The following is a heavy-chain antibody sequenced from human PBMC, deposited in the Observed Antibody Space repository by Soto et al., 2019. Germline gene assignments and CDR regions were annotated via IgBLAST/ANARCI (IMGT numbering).Heavy chain of an antibody. J-gene: IGHJ4*02. V-gene: IGHV3-48*02. CDR2: ISSSSSTI. CDR1: GFTFSSFS. D-gene: IGHD2-15*01. CDR3: PRDAPRCSGGTCLDY. Sequence: GGSLRLSCAASGFTFSSFSMHWVRQAPGKGLEWVSYISSSSSTIYYADSVRGRFTISRDNAKNSLYLQMNSLRDEDTAVFYCPRDAPRCSGGTCLDYWGQGTLVTVSS.